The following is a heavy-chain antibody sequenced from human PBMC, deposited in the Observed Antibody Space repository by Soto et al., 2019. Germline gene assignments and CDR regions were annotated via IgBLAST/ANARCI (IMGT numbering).Heavy chain of an antibody. J-gene: IGHJ4*02. Sequence: QITLKESGPTLVKPTQPLTLTCTFSGFSLSTSGVGVGGIRQPPGKALVWLALVYWDDDKRYSPSLKSRLTSIKDTSNNQVVLTLPNMDPVDTATYYCAHTYVDIVATFPWWGFDYWGQGTLVTVSS. CDR3: AHTYVDIVATFPWWGFDY. CDR2: VYWDDDK. CDR1: GFSLSTSGVG. D-gene: IGHD5-12*01. V-gene: IGHV2-5*02.